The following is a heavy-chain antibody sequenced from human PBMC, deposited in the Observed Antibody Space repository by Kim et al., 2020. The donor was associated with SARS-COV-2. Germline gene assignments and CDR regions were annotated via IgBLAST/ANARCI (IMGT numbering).Heavy chain of an antibody. CDR3: AKDHNWNDYYYGMDV. V-gene: IGHV3-23*01. CDR2: ISGSGGST. Sequence: GGSLRLSCAASGFTFSSYAMSWVRQAPGKGLEWVSAISGSGGSTYYADSVKGRFTISRDNSKNTLYLQMNSLRAEDTAVYYCAKDHNWNDYYYGMDVWGQGTTVPVSS. CDR1: GFTFSSYA. D-gene: IGHD1-1*01. J-gene: IGHJ6*02.